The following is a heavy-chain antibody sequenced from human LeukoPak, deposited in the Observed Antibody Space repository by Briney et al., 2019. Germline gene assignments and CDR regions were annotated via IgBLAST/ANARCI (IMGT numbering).Heavy chain of an antibody. D-gene: IGHD6-13*01. CDR3: ARPTIAAAGNFEY. V-gene: IGHV3-30*03. Sequence: GGSLRLSCAASGFTFSSYGMHWVRQAPGKGLEWVAVISYDGSNKYYADSVKGRFTISRDNAKNSLYLQVNSLRAEDTAVYYCARPTIAAAGNFEYWGQGTLVTVSS. CDR1: GFTFSSYG. J-gene: IGHJ4*02. CDR2: ISYDGSNK.